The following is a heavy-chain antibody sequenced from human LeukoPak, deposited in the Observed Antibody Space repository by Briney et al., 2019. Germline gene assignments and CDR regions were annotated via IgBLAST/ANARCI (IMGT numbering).Heavy chain of an antibody. CDR1: GYTFTSYG. CDR2: FSAYNGNT. D-gene: IGHD3-22*01. V-gene: IGHV1-18*01. CDR3: ARDNRGYYYDSSGRDAFDI. Sequence: ASVKVFCKASGYTFTSYGISWVLQAPGQVLEWMGWFSAYNGNTNYAQKLQGRVTMTTDTSTSTAYMELRSLRSDDTAVYYCARDNRGYYYDSSGRDAFDIWGQGTMVTVSS. J-gene: IGHJ3*02.